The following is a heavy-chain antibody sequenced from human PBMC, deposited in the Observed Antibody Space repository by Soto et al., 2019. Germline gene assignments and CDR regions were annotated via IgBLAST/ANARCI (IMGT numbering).Heavy chain of an antibody. CDR3: ARAQYSSSWYPFDY. CDR1: GFTFSSYG. Sequence: QVQLVESGGGVVQPGRSLRLSCAASGFTFSSYGMHWVRQAPGKGLAWVAVIYYDGSNKYYADSVKGRVTISRDNSKNTLYLQRNSRRAEDTALYYCARAQYSSSWYPFDYWGQGTLVTVSS. D-gene: IGHD6-13*01. V-gene: IGHV3-33*01. CDR2: IYYDGSNK. J-gene: IGHJ4*02.